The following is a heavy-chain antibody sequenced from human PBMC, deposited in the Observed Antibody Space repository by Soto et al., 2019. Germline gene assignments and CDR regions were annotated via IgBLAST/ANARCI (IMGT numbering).Heavy chain of an antibody. CDR1: GFTFNAYT. V-gene: IGHV3-43*01. CDR3: AKDSYDILTGQKRYFDS. CDR2: ISWDGGIT. D-gene: IGHD3-9*01. J-gene: IGHJ4*02. Sequence: GWSLRLSFAASGFTFNAYTMHWVRQATGKCLEWVSLISWDGGITYYGDSVKGLFTVSRDNSDNSLYLQMTSLRSDDTAFYYCAKDSYDILTGQKRYFDSWGQGTLVTVSS.